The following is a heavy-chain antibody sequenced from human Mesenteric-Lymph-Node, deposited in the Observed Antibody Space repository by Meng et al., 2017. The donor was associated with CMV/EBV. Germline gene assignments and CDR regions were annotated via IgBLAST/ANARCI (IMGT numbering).Heavy chain of an antibody. J-gene: IGHJ2*01. CDR2: MNPNSGNT. D-gene: IGHD7-27*01. CDR3: ARVGPGELGIQLDWYFDL. CDR1: GYTFTSYD. Sequence: ASVKVSCKASGYTFTSYDINWVRQATGQGLEWMGWMNPNSGNTGYAQKFQGRVTMTRNTSINTAYMELSSLRSEDTAVYYCARVGPGELGIQLDWYFDLWGRGTLVTVSS. V-gene: IGHV1-8*01.